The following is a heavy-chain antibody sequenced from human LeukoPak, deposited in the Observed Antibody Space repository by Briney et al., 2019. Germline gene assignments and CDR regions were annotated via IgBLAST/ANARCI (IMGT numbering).Heavy chain of an antibody. V-gene: IGHV4-4*07. J-gene: IGHJ3*02. CDR2: IYTSGST. Sequence: SETLSLTCSVSGGSISNNYWSWIRQPAGKGLEWIGRIYTSGSTNYNPSLKSRVTISVDTSKNQFSLKLSSVTAADTAVYYCARGVPSTYYDFWSGYYDAFDIWGQGTMVTVSS. CDR3: ARGVPSTYYDFWSGYYDAFDI. CDR1: GGSISNNY. D-gene: IGHD3-3*01.